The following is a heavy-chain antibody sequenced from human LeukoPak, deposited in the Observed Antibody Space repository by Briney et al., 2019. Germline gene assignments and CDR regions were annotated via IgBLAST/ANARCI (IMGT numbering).Heavy chain of an antibody. D-gene: IGHD2-2*01. CDR2: IIPIFGTA. CDR3: ARGVYQLLSVHYYMDV. Sequence: ASVKVSCKASGGTFSSYAISWVRQAPGQGLEWMGGIIPIFGTANYAQKFQGRVTITTDESTSTAYMELSSLRSEDTAVYYCARGVYQLLSVHYYMDVWGKGTTVTVSS. CDR1: GGTFSSYA. J-gene: IGHJ6*03. V-gene: IGHV1-69*05.